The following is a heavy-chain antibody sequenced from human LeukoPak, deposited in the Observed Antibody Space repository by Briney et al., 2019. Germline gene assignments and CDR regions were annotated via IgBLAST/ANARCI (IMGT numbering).Heavy chain of an antibody. V-gene: IGHV4-39*01. CDR2: IYYSGST. Sequence: PSETLSLTCTVSGGSVSSSIYYWGWIRQPPGKGLEWIGSIYYSGSTSYNPSLKSRVTISVDMSKNQFSLKLTSVTAADTAVYYCASRNDILTGYVFDFWGQGTLVTVSS. J-gene: IGHJ4*02. CDR3: ASRNDILTGYVFDF. D-gene: IGHD3-9*01. CDR1: GGSVSSSIYY.